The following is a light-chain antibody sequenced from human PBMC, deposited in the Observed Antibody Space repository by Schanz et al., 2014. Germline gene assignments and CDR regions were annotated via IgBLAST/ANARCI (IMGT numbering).Light chain of an antibody. CDR1: SSNIGNNY. CDR2: DNN. CDR3: GTWDSRLXAWV. Sequence: QSVLTQPPSVSAAPGQKVTISCSGSSSNIGNNYVSWYQQLPGTAPKLLIYDNNNRPSGIPHRFSGSKSGTSAALGITGLQTGDEADYYCGTWDSRLXAWVFGGGTKLTVL. V-gene: IGLV1-51*01. J-gene: IGLJ3*02.